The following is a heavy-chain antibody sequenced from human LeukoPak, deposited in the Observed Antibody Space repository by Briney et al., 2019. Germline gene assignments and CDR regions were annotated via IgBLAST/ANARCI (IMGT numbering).Heavy chain of an antibody. Sequence: PGGSLRLSCAASGFTFSSYAMSWVRQAPGKGLEWVSAISGSGGSTYYADSVKGRFTISRDNSKNTLYLQMNSLRAEDTAVYYCAHDPYSSGWTFDYWGQGTLVTVSS. CDR2: ISGSGGST. J-gene: IGHJ4*02. V-gene: IGHV3-23*01. D-gene: IGHD6-19*01. CDR1: GFTFSSYA. CDR3: AHDPYSSGWTFDY.